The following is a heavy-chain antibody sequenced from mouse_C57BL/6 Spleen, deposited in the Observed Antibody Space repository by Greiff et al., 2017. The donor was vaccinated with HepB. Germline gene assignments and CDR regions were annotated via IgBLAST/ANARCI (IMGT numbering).Heavy chain of an antibody. J-gene: IGHJ4*01. CDR2: IDPSDSYT. D-gene: IGHD2-1*01. CDR1: GYTFTSYW. Sequence: QVQLQQPGAELVMPGASVKLSCKASGYTFTSYWMHWVKQRPGQGLEWIGEIDPSDSYTNYNQKFKGKSTLTVDKSSSTAYMQLSSLTSEDSAVYYCARSRGNYYAMEYWGQGTSVTVSS. V-gene: IGHV1-69*01. CDR3: ARSRGNYYAMEY.